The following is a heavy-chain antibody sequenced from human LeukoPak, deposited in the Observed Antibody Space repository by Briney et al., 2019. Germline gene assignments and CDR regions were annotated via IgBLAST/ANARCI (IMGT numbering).Heavy chain of an antibody. D-gene: IGHD3-9*01. CDR1: GGSISTSAYY. J-gene: IGHJ4*02. Sequence: PSETLSLTCIVSGGSISTSAYYWGWIRQPPGEGLQWIGSIYYSGNTYYNSSLKSRVTISVDTSTSQFSLRLSSVTAADTAVYYCASGAYYDILTGYQTDYWGQGTLVTVSS. V-gene: IGHV4-39*01. CDR3: ASGAYYDILTGYQTDY. CDR2: IYYSGNT.